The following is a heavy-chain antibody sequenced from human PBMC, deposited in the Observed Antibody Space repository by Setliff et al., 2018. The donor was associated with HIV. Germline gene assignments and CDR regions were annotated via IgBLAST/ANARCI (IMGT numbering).Heavy chain of an antibody. J-gene: IGHJ5*02. CDR3: ARDRCDSVKCYLYNWFDP. CDR2: IKTGNGDT. V-gene: IGHV1-3*04. D-gene: IGHD3-22*01. Sequence: ASVKVSCKPSRYTFSGHYIHWVRQAPGQRPEWMGWIKTGNGDTQYSQKFRDRVTITRDTSADTVYMELSSLRSEDTAVYYCARDRCDSVKCYLYNWFDPWGQGTLVTVSS. CDR1: RYTFSGHY.